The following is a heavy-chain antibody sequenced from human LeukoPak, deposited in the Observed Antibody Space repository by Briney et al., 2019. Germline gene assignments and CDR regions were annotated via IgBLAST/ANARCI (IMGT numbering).Heavy chain of an antibody. J-gene: IGHJ5*02. CDR1: GFTFSSYD. Sequence: PGGSLRLSCAASGFTFSSYDMSWVRQAPGKGLEWVSAISGSGGSTYYADSVKGRFTISRDNSKNTLYLQMNSLRAEDTAVYYCANPGPGGYDSSWFDPWGQGTLVTVSS. D-gene: IGHD5-12*01. V-gene: IGHV3-23*01. CDR2: ISGSGGST. CDR3: ANPGPGGYDSSWFDP.